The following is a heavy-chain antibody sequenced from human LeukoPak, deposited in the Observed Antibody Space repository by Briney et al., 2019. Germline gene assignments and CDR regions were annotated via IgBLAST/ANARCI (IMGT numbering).Heavy chain of an antibody. Sequence: PSETLSLTCTVSGGSFSSGGYYWSWIRQHPGKGLEWIGYIYYSGRTYYNPSLRSRVTISVDTSKNQFSLKLSSVTAADTAVYHCARVRDGDYGYIGFDSWGQGTLVTVSS. CDR2: IYYSGRT. CDR1: GGSFSSGGYY. V-gene: IGHV4-31*03. J-gene: IGHJ5*01. D-gene: IGHD4-17*01. CDR3: ARVRDGDYGYIGFDS.